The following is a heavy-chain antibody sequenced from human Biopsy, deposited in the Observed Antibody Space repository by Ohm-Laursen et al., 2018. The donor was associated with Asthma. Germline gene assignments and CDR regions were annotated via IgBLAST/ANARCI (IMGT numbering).Heavy chain of an antibody. D-gene: IGHD3-10*01. CDR2: ISVYNGNT. CDR1: GYTFNSAG. V-gene: IGHV1-18*01. J-gene: IGHJ6*02. Sequence: ASVKVSCKASGYTFNSAGITWVRQAPGQGLEWMGWISVYNGNTKVAQKLQDRVTMITDTSTSIAYMELRSLRSDDTAVYFCARAVDYSHYYGIDVWGQGTTVTVS. CDR3: ARAVDYSHYYGIDV.